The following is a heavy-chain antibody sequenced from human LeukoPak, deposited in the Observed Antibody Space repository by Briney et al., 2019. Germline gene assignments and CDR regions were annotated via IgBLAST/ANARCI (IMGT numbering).Heavy chain of an antibody. Sequence: ASVKVSCKASGYTFTSYWIGWVRQMPGKGLEWMGIIYPGDSDTRYSPSFQGQVTISADKSISTAYLQWSSLKASDTAMYYCARYVVVVPAAMFGWFDPWGQGTLVTVSS. CDR3: ARYVVVVPAAMFGWFDP. D-gene: IGHD2-2*01. CDR2: IYPGDSDT. CDR1: GYTFTSYW. J-gene: IGHJ5*02. V-gene: IGHV5-51*01.